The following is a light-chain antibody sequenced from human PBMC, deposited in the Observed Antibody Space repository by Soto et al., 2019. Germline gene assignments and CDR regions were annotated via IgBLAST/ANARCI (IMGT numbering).Light chain of an antibody. J-gene: IGLJ2*01. CDR2: DVS. Sequence: QSALTQPRSVSASPGQSVTLSCTGSRXDVGVYNYVSWYQQHPGKAPKLMIYDVSKRPSGVPGRFSGSKSGNTASLTISGLQAEDEADYYCCSYGGGYTPLVFGGGTKVTVL. CDR1: RXDVGVYNY. CDR3: CSYGGGYTPLV. V-gene: IGLV2-11*01.